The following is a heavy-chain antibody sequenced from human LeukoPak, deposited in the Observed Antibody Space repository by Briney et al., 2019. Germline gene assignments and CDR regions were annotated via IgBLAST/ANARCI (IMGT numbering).Heavy chain of an antibody. CDR3: ARDGRSSGWYGVGDWFDP. CDR1: GYTFTGYY. CDR2: INPNSGGT. J-gene: IGHJ5*02. V-gene: IGHV1-2*02. D-gene: IGHD6-19*01. Sequence: ASVKVSFKASGYTFTGYYMHWVRQAPGQGLEWMGWINPNSGGTNYAQKFQGRVTMTRDTSISTAYMELSRLRSDDTAVYYCARDGRSSGWYGVGDWFDPWGQGTLVTVSS.